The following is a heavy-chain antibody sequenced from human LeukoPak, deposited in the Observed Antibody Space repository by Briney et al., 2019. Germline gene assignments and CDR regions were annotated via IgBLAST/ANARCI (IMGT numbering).Heavy chain of an antibody. J-gene: IGHJ6*02. V-gene: IGHV1-8*01. CDR2: MNPNSGNT. D-gene: IGHD3-3*01. CDR1: GYTFTSYD. Sequence: ASVKVSCKASGYTFTSYDINWVRQATGQGLEWMGWMNPNSGNTGYAQKFQGRVTMTRNTSISTAYMELSSLSSEDTAVYYCARVYYDFWSGQSYGMDVWGQGTTVTVSS. CDR3: ARVYYDFWSGQSYGMDV.